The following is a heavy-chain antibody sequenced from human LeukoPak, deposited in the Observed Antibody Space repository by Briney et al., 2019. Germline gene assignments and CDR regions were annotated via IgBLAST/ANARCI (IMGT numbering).Heavy chain of an antibody. V-gene: IGHV3-23*01. D-gene: IGHD2-15*01. Sequence: GGSLRLSCAASGVTFSSYAMSGVRQAPGKGLEWVSAISASGGSTYYADSVKGRFTISRDNSKNTLYLQMNSLRAEDTAVYYCAKARPLDIIFGVTAYDAGGQGSLVSVSS. CDR3: AKARPLDIIFGVTAYDA. CDR1: GVTFSSYA. J-gene: IGHJ4*02. CDR2: ISASGGST.